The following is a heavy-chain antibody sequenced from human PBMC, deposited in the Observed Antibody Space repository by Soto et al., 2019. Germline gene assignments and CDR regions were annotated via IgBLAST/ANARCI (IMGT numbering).Heavy chain of an antibody. V-gene: IGHV1-8*01. Sequence: QVQLVQSGAEVKKPGASVKVSCKASGYTFTSYDINWVRQATGQGLEWMGWMNPNSGNTGYAPKFQGRVTMTRNTSLSTAYMELSSLRSEDTDVYYCARERTGTTSMDVWGQGTTVTVSS. J-gene: IGHJ6*02. CDR1: GYTFTSYD. CDR3: ARERTGTTSMDV. D-gene: IGHD1-1*01. CDR2: MNPNSGNT.